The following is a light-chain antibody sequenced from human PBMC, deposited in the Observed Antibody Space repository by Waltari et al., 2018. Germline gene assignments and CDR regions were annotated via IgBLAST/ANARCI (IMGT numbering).Light chain of an antibody. CDR1: KRISSW. Sequence: DIQMTQSPSTLSASVRDRVTITSRARKRISSWLAWYQQKPGKAPKFLIYKASSLESGVPSRFSGSGSGTEFNLNIISLQHDDFATYYCQQYNSFPYSFGQGTKLEIK. V-gene: IGKV1-5*03. CDR2: KAS. J-gene: IGKJ2*01. CDR3: QQYNSFPYS.